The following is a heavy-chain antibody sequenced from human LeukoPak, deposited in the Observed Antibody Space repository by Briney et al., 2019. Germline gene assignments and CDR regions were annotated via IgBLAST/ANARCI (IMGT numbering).Heavy chain of an antibody. CDR3: ARALSSSWYPYYYYYGMDV. V-gene: IGHV3-48*03. D-gene: IGHD6-13*01. Sequence: GGSLRLSCAASGFTFSSYEMNWVRQAPGKGLEWVSYISSSGSTIYYADSVKGRFTISRDNAKDSLYLQMNSLRAEDTAVYYYARALSSSWYPYYYYYGMDVWGKGTTVTVSS. J-gene: IGHJ6*04. CDR2: ISSSGSTI. CDR1: GFTFSSYE.